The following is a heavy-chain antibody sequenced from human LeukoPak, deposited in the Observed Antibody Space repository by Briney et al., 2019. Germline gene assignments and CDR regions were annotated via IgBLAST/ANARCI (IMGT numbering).Heavy chain of an antibody. CDR3: TRSLDY. CDR2: IKQDGSEA. CDR1: GFTFGSYW. Sequence: PGGSLRLSCAASGFTFGSYWTDWVRQSSDQGLEWVANIKQDGSEAYYLDSVKGRFTISRDNAKNALFLQMNSLRAEDTAVYYCTRSLDYWGQGTLVTVSS. J-gene: IGHJ4*02. V-gene: IGHV3-7*01.